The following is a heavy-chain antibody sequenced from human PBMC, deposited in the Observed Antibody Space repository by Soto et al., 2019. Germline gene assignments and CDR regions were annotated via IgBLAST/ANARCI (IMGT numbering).Heavy chain of an antibody. CDR2: ISGSGGST. CDR1: GFTFSSYA. V-gene: IGHV3-23*01. Sequence: GGSLRLSCAASGFTFSSYAMSWVRQAPGKGLEWVSAISGSGGSTYYADSVKGRFTISRDNSKNTLYLQMNSLRAEDTAVYYCAKGGRPYYYYYMDVWGKGTTVTVS. CDR3: AKGGRPYYYYYMDV. D-gene: IGHD3-16*01. J-gene: IGHJ6*03.